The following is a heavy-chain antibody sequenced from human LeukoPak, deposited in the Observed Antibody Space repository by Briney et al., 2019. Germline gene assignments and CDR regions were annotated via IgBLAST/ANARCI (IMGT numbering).Heavy chain of an antibody. CDR3: ARKGGSRPNDAFDI. V-gene: IGHV3-30-3*01. J-gene: IGHJ3*02. CDR1: GFSFDTFS. D-gene: IGHD2-15*01. Sequence: GGSLRLSCTAFGFSFDTFSMHWVRQIPGKGLEWVAVISNDESKIYYAGSVKGRFTISRDNAENSLFLQMNSLRVEDTAVYYCARKGGSRPNDAFDIWGQGTMVTVSS. CDR2: ISNDESKI.